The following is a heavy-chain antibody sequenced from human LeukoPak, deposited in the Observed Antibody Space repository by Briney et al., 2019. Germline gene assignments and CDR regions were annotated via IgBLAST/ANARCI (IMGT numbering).Heavy chain of an antibody. CDR1: GGSISSYY. Sequence: KPSETLSLTCTVSGGSISSYYWSWIRQPAGKGLEWIGRIYTSGSTNYNPSLKSRVTMSVDTSKNQFSLKLSSVTAADTAVYYCARGGSRGRSGSYRFDYWGQGTLVTVPS. CDR2: IYTSGST. V-gene: IGHV4-4*07. D-gene: IGHD3-16*02. J-gene: IGHJ4*02. CDR3: ARGGSRGRSGSYRFDY.